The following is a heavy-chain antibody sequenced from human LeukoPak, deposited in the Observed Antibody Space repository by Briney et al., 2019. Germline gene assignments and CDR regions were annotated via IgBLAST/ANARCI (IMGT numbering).Heavy chain of an antibody. V-gene: IGHV3-66*01. D-gene: IGHD6-13*01. J-gene: IGHJ4*02. CDR1: GGSISSSSYY. CDR3: AKIDSSSWYVYFDY. CDR2: IYSGGST. Sequence: ETLSLTCTVSGGSISSSSYYWGWIRQPPGKGLEWVSLIYSGGSTYYADSVKGRFTISRDNSKNTLFLQMNSLRPDDTAVYYCAKIDSSSWYVYFDYWGQGILVTVSS.